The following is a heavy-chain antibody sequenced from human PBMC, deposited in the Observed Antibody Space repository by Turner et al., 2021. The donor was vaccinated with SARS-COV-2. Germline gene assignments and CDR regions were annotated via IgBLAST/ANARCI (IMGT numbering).Heavy chain of an antibody. CDR1: GYTLTELS. J-gene: IGHJ2*01. CDR2: FDPEDGET. CDR3: ATTLVTLIGDWYFAL. D-gene: IGHD3-22*01. V-gene: IGHV1-24*01. Sequence: QVQLVQSWAEVTKPGASVTVSCKVSGYTLTELSMHWVRQAPGKGLEWMGGFDPEDGETIYAQKFQGRVTMTEDTSTDTAYMELSSLRSEDTAVYYCATTLVTLIGDWYFALWGRGTLVTVSS.